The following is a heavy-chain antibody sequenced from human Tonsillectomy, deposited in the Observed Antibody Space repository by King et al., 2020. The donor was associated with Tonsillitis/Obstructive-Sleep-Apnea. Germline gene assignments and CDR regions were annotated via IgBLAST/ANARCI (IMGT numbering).Heavy chain of an antibody. Sequence: VQLVESGGGLVKPGGSLRLSCAASGFTFSSDTLNWVRQAPGKGLEWVSAITGGGTYIYYADSVKGRFTIARDNAKNSVYLQMNSLRAEDTAVYYCARDFGAAACPGYWGQGTLVTVSS. J-gene: IGHJ4*02. CDR3: ARDFGAAACPGY. CDR1: GFTFSSDT. V-gene: IGHV3-21*01. D-gene: IGHD6-13*01. CDR2: ITGGGTYI.